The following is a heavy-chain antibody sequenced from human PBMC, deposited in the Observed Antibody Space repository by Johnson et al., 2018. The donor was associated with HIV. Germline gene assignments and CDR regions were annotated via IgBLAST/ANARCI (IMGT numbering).Heavy chain of an antibody. Sequence: QVQLVESGGGVVQPGRSLRLSCAASGFTFSNYGMHWVRQAPGKGLEWVAVVSYDGSNKYYADSVKGRFTISRDNSKNTLYLQMNSLRAEDTAVYYCARSGPNWAFDFWGQGTMVTISS. V-gene: IGHV3-30*03. CDR1: GFTFSNYG. CDR2: VSYDGSNK. CDR3: ARSGPNWAFDF. D-gene: IGHD1-1*01. J-gene: IGHJ3*01.